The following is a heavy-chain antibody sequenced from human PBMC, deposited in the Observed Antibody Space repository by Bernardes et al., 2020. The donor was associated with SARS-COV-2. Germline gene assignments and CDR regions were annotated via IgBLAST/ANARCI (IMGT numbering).Heavy chain of an antibody. CDR1: GASIGSGIYY. Sequence: SETLSLTCSVSGASIGSGIYYWGWIRQSPGKGMEWIGSIYNTWSTHYNPSLKRRVTLSVDTSKNEFSLRLRSVDAADTAVYYWARNGSAISARDKGNWFDYWGQGSLVIVSS. V-gene: IGHV4-39*01. CDR3: ARNGSAISARDKGNWFDY. CDR2: IYNTWST. D-gene: IGHD1-26*01. J-gene: IGHJ5*01.